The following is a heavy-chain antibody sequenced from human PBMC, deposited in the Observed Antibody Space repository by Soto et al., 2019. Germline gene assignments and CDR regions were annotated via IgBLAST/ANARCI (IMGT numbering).Heavy chain of an antibody. CDR2: ISATGGIT. V-gene: IGHV3-23*01. Sequence: EVQVLDSGGGLVQPGGSLRLSCAASGFTFNNYAMNWVRQAPGQGLEWVATISATGGITYYADSVKGRFTITRDKSKNTLYLQMNGLRVEDTAVYYCAKDRLAGNFDYWGQGTQVTVSP. CDR1: GFTFNNYA. CDR3: AKDRLAGNFDY. J-gene: IGHJ4*02.